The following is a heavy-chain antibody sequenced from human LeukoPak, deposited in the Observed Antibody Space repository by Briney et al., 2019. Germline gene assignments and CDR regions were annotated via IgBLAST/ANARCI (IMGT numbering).Heavy chain of an antibody. Sequence: PGGSLGLSCAASGFTFSSYAMSWVRQAPGKGLEWVSAISGSGGSTYYADSVKGRFTISRDNSKNTLYLQMNSLRAEDTAVYYCAKPPYGSGSYPYYFDYWGQGTLVTVSS. CDR1: GFTFSSYA. V-gene: IGHV3-23*01. CDR3: AKPPYGSGSYPYYFDY. CDR2: ISGSGGST. J-gene: IGHJ4*02. D-gene: IGHD3-10*01.